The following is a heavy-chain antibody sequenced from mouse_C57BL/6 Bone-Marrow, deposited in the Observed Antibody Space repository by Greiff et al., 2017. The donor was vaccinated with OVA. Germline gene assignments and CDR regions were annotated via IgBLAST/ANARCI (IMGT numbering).Heavy chain of an antibody. CDR2: IDPDNGDT. CDR1: GFTITDDY. V-gene: IGHV14-1*01. D-gene: IGHD2-3*01. CDR3: TDGYLWHFYVGG. Sequence: EVQLQQSGAELVRPGASVKLSCTASGFTITDDYMQWVKQRPEQGLEWIGRIDPDNGDTDYNPKFQGKATMTADKSSNTAYLQLSSLTSEDTAVYSCTDGYLWHFYVGGWGTATTVTAS. J-gene: IGHJ1*03.